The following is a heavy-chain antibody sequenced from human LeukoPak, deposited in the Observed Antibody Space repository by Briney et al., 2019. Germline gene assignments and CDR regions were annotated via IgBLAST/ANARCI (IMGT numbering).Heavy chain of an antibody. V-gene: IGHV3-30*02. CDR2: IRYDGSKK. J-gene: IGHJ4*02. D-gene: IGHD2-21*01. CDR1: GFSFSTYG. CDR3: AKDGDVYSIDY. Sequence: GGSLRLSCAASGFSFSTYGMHWVRQAPGMGLEWVTFIRYDGSKKYYADSVKGRFTISRDDSKNTVYLQMNSLRAEDTAVYYCAKDGDVYSIDYWGQGTLVTVSS.